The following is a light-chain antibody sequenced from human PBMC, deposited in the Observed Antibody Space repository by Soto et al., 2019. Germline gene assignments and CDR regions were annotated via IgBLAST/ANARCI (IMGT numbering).Light chain of an antibody. J-gene: IGKJ1*01. CDR1: QSVGSNY. V-gene: IGKV3-20*01. CDR3: QQYGSSSWT. CDR2: GAS. Sequence: EIVMTQSPATLSLSPWESATLSCMASQSVGSNYLAWYQQRPGQAPRLLIYGASSRATGIPDRFSGSGSGTDFTLTIGRLETEDFAVYYCQQYGSSSWTFGQGTKVDIK.